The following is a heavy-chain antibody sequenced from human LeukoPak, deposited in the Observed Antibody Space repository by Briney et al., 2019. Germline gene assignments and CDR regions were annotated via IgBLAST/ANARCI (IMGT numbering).Heavy chain of an antibody. CDR1: GYTYTNYG. CDR2: ISAYNGNT. J-gene: IGHJ6*03. Sequence: ASVKVSCKTSGYTYTNYGLSRVRQAPGQGLEWMGWISAYNGNTNYAQKLQGRVTMTTDTSTSTAYMELRSLRSDDTAVYYCARNPLEGYYYYMDVWGKGTTVTVSS. CDR3: ARNPLEGYYYYMDV. V-gene: IGHV1-18*01. D-gene: IGHD3-3*01.